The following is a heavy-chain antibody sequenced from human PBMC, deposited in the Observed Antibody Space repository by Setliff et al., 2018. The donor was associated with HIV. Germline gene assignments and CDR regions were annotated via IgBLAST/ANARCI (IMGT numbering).Heavy chain of an antibody. CDR2: IIPNSGGT. J-gene: IGHJ1*01. CDR3: ARDEANYDFWSGSVEYFHH. Sequence: ASVKVSCKASGYTFTGYYIHWVRQAPGQGLEWMGRIIPNSGGTNFARNFQGRVTMTRDTSISTAYMELRRLQSDDTAIYYCARDEANYDFWSGSVEYFHHWGQGTLVTVSS. CDR1: GYTFTGYY. V-gene: IGHV1-2*06. D-gene: IGHD3-3*01.